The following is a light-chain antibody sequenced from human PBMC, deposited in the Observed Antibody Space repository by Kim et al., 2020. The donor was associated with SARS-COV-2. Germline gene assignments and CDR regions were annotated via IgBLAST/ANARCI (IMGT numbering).Light chain of an antibody. CDR2: LYSDGRH. J-gene: IGLJ2*01. Sequence: SVKLTCPLGNGHSTIPIARYQQQPDKSPRSLMKLYSDGRHVKGDGIPDRLSGSSSGPQRYLTISSLQSEDEADYYCQTWGSGTVVFGGGTQLTVL. V-gene: IGLV4-69*01. CDR3: QTWGSGTVV. CDR1: NGHSTIP.